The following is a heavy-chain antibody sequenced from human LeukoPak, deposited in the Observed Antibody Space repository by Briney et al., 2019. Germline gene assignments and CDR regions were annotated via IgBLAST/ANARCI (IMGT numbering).Heavy chain of an antibody. CDR1: GFTFSNAW. Sequence: GGSLRLSCETSGFTFSNAWMNWVRQAPGKGLEWVGRIRNNSDGGTIDYAAPVKGRFALSRDDSKNTLYLQMNSLQTEDTAVYYCATDFYDTTWGQGTLVTVSS. CDR2: IRNNSDGGTI. J-gene: IGHJ5*02. V-gene: IGHV3-15*07. D-gene: IGHD3-22*01. CDR3: ATDFYDTT.